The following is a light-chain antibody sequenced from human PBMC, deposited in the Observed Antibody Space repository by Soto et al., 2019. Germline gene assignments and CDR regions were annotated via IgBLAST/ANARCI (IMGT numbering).Light chain of an antibody. CDR1: QSVSSSY. J-gene: IGKJ1*01. CDR2: DAS. V-gene: IGKV3-20*01. CDR3: QQYGSSPSWT. Sequence: EIVLTQSPGTLSLSPGERATLSCRSSQSVSSSYLAWYQQKPGQAPRLLIYDASNRATGIPDRFSGSGSGTDFTLTISRLEPEDFAVYYCQQYGSSPSWTFGQGTKVDI.